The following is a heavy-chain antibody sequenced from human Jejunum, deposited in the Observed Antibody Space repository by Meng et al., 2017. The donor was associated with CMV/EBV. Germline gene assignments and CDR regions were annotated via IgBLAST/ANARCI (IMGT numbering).Heavy chain of an antibody. CDR3: ARDLTGTWGFDS. CDR2: VYYSGNT. Sequence: TVCGGSSSSDYGRWIRQPTAKGREWIGYVYYSGNTKYNPALKSRVTISIDTSKNQFSLKLSSVTAADTALYYCARDLTGTWGFDSWGQGTLVTVSS. V-gene: IGHV4-59*01. D-gene: IGHD7-27*01. J-gene: IGHJ4*02. CDR1: GGSSSSDY.